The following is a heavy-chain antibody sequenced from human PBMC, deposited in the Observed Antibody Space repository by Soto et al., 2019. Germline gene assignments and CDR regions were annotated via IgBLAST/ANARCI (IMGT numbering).Heavy chain of an antibody. J-gene: IGHJ4*02. D-gene: IGHD1-26*01. V-gene: IGHV3-30-3*01. CDR1: GFTFSSYA. CDR2: ISYDGSNK. Sequence: QVQLVESGGGVVQPGRSLRLSCAASGFTFSSYAMHWVRQAPGKGLEWVAVISYDGSNKYYADSVKGRFTISRDNSKNTLFLQMNSLRAEDTAVYYWARLLQRGEVDYWGQGTLVTVSS. CDR3: ARLLQRGEVDY.